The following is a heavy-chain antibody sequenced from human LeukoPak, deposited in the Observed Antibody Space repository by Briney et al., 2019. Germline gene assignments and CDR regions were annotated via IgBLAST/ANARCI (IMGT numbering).Heavy chain of an antibody. Sequence: SETLSLTCAVSGGSISGWYWSWIRQPPGKGLEWIGHIYDSGTTNYNPSLKSQVTISVDTSKNQFSLKLSSVTAADTAVYYCARTVATTARPFDIWGQGTMVTVSS. CDR2: IYDSGTT. J-gene: IGHJ3*02. CDR1: GGSISGWY. V-gene: IGHV4-59*01. D-gene: IGHD6-19*01. CDR3: ARTVATTARPFDI.